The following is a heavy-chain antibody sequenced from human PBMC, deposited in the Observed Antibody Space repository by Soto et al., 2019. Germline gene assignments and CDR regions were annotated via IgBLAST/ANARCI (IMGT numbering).Heavy chain of an antibody. D-gene: IGHD6-19*01. CDR1: GYSITAGGYY. CDR2: FYSSGSI. J-gene: IGHJ5*02. CDR3: ARMYSSGSGWFHP. V-gene: IGHV4-31*03. Sequence: SETLSLTCFVSGYSITAGGYYWSWIRHHPGKGLEWIGSFYSSGSIIYNPSLRSRVSISGDTSSNQFSMSLTSVTAADTARYYCARMYSSGSGWFHPWGQGTLVTVFS.